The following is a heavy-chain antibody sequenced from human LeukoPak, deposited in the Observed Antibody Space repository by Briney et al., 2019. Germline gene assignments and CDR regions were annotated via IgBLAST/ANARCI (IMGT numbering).Heavy chain of an antibody. CDR2: ISAYNGNT. CDR1: GYTFTGYY. CDR3: ARELVVVITTSYYYYMDV. D-gene: IGHD3-22*01. V-gene: IGHV1-18*04. J-gene: IGHJ6*03. Sequence: ASVKVSCKASGYTFTGYYMHWVRQAPGQGLEWMGWISAYNGNTNYAQRLQGRVTMTTDTSTSTAYMELRSLRSDDTAVYYCARELVVVITTSYYYYMDVWGKGTTVTVSS.